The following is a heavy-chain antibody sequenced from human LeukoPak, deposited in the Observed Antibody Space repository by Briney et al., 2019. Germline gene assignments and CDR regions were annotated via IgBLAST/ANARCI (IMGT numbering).Heavy chain of an antibody. V-gene: IGHV3-9*01. D-gene: IGHD3-10*01. Sequence: PGGSLRLSCAASGFTFDDYAMHWVRQAPGKGLEWVSGISWNSGSIGYADSVKGRFTISRDNAKNSLYLQMNSLGAEDTALYYCAKDTLVRGVAKNYFDYWGQGTLVTVSS. CDR3: AKDTLVRGVAKNYFDY. CDR1: GFTFDDYA. CDR2: ISWNSGSI. J-gene: IGHJ4*02.